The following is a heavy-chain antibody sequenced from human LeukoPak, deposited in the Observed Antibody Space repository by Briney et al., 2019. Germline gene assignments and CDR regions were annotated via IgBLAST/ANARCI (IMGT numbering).Heavy chain of an antibody. CDR2: INHSGST. Sequence: MSSETLSLTCAVYGGSFSGYYWSWIRQPPGKGQEWIGEINHSGSTNYNPSLKSRVTISVDTSKNQFSLKLSSVTAADTAVYYCARLGSGRNYYWGQGTLVTVSS. D-gene: IGHD5-12*01. CDR3: ARLGSGRNYY. V-gene: IGHV4-34*01. CDR1: GGSFSGYY. J-gene: IGHJ4*02.